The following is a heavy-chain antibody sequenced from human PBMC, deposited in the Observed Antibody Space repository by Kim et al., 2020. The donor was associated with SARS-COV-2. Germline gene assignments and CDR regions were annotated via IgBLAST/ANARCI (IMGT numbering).Heavy chain of an antibody. V-gene: IGHV3-33*05. Sequence: GGSLRLSCAASGFTFSSYGMHWVRQAPGKGLEWVAVISYDGSNKYYADSVKGRFTISRDNSKNTLYLQMNSLRAEDTAVYYCAWVGRYGSGPSDYWGQGTLVTVSS. J-gene: IGHJ4*02. CDR3: AWVGRYGSGPSDY. CDR2: ISYDGSNK. CDR1: GFTFSSYG. D-gene: IGHD3-10*01.